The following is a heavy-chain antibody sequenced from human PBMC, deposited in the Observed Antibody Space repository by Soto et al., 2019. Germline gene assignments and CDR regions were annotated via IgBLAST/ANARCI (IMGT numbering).Heavy chain of an antibody. J-gene: IGHJ4*02. CDR1: GFTFSSYA. V-gene: IGHV3-23*01. D-gene: IGHD3-10*01. CDR2: ISGSGGST. CDR3: AKDRDYPRDYFHY. Sequence: GGSLRLSCAASGFTFSSYAMSWVRQAPGKGLEWVSAISGSGGSTYYADSVKGRFIISRDNSKNTVFLHMDSLTAEDTAVYYCAKDRDYPRDYFHYWGQGTLVTVSS.